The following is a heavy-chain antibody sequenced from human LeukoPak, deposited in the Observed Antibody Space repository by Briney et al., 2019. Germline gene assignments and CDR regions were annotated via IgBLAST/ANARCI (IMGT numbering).Heavy chain of an antibody. CDR2: MNPNSGNT. Sequence: GASVKVSCKASGYTFTSYDINWVRQATGQGLEWMGWMNPNSGNTGYAQKFQGRVTMTRNTSISTAYMELSRLRSDDTAVYYCARGGSGYYLRGYWGQGTLVTVSS. V-gene: IGHV1-8*01. CDR3: ARGGSGYYLRGY. J-gene: IGHJ4*02. CDR1: GYTFTSYD. D-gene: IGHD3-22*01.